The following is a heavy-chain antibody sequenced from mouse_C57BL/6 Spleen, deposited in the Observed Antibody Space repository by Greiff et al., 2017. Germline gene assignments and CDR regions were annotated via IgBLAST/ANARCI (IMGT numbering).Heavy chain of an antibody. Sequence: QVQLKQSGAELVKPGASVKMSCKASGYTFTSYWITWVKQRPGQGLEWIGDIYPGSGSTNYNEKFKSKATLTVDTSSSTAYMQLSSLTSEDSAVYYCARDSSGYDAMDYWGQGTSVTVSS. CDR2: IYPGSGST. D-gene: IGHD3-2*02. CDR1: GYTFTSYW. V-gene: IGHV1-55*01. J-gene: IGHJ4*01. CDR3: ARDSSGYDAMDY.